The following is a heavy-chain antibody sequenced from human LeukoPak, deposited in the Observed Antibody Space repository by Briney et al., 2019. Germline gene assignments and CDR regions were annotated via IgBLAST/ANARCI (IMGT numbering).Heavy chain of an antibody. V-gene: IGHV3-23*01. J-gene: IGHJ6*02. CDR2: IRGSGDNT. CDR1: GFTFSSCA. D-gene: IGHD2/OR15-2a*01. Sequence: GGSLRLSCAASGFTFSSCAMNWVRQAPGRGLEWVSAIRGSGDNTYYADSVRGRFTISRDNSKSTLYLQMNSLRAKDTAIYYCAKNMGPEYYYGMDVWGQGTTVTVSS. CDR3: AKNMGPEYYYGMDV.